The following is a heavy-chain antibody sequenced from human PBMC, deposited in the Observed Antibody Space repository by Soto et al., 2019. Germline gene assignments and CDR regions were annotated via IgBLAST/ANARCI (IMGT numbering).Heavy chain of an antibody. D-gene: IGHD1-7*01. CDR1: GFTFSSYD. CDR2: ISSNGGTT. CDR3: VRRVSGNYDY. V-gene: IGHV3-64*01. Sequence: EVQLAESGGGMVQPGGSLRLSCVASGFTFSSYDMHWVRQAPGKGLEYVSSISSNGGTTYYGNSVKGRFTISRDNSKNTLSLQMGSLRAEDMAVYYCVRRVSGNYDYWGQGTVVTVSS. J-gene: IGHJ4*02.